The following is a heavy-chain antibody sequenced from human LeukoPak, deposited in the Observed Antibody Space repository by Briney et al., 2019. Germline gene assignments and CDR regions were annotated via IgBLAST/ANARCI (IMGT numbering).Heavy chain of an antibody. D-gene: IGHD3-10*01. J-gene: IGHJ4*02. Sequence: ASVKVSCKASGYTFTGYYMHWVRQAPGQGLEWMGWINPDSGGAIYSQKFQGRVTMTRDASISTAYMELSGLRSDDTAVYYCARDSGDPSKNDFDYWGQGTLVTVSS. CDR2: INPDSGGA. CDR3: ARDSGDPSKNDFDY. CDR1: GYTFTGYY. V-gene: IGHV1-2*02.